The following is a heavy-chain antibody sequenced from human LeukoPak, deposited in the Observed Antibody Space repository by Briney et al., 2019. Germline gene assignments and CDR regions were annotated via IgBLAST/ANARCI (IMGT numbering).Heavy chain of an antibody. V-gene: IGHV1-18*01. Sequence: ASVKVSCKASGYTFTKYGITWVRQAPGQGLEWMGWISPYNGNRNYAQKLQDRVTMTTDTSTSTAYMELRSLRSDDTAVYYCARGRGVYASSSTTFDYWRQGTLVTVSS. CDR3: ARGRGVYASSSTTFDY. J-gene: IGHJ4*02. D-gene: IGHD6-6*01. CDR1: GYTFTKYG. CDR2: ISPYNGNR.